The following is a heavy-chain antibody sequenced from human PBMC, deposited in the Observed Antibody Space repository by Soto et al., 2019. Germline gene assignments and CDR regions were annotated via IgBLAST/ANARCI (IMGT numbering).Heavy chain of an antibody. CDR3: ARCMLYYDFWSGSNGMDV. CDR2: ISAYNGNT. V-gene: IGHV1-18*01. D-gene: IGHD3-3*01. Sequence: GASVKVSCKASGYTFTSYGISWVRQAPGQGLEWMGWISAYNGNTNYAQKLQGRVTMTTDTSTSTAYMELRSLRSDDTAVYYCARCMLYYDFWSGSNGMDVWGQGTTVTVSS. CDR1: GYTFTSYG. J-gene: IGHJ6*02.